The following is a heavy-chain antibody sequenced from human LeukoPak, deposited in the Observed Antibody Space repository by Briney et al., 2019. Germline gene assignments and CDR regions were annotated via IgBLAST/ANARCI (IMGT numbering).Heavy chain of an antibody. CDR3: ARGDPLGD. J-gene: IGHJ4*02. Sequence: SETLSLTCTVSGGSISSSSYYWGWIRQPPGKGLEWIGSIYYSGSTYYNPSLKSRVTISVDTSKNQFSLKLSSVTAADTAVYYCARGDPLGDWGQGTLVTVSS. CDR1: GGSISSSSYY. D-gene: IGHD3-16*01. V-gene: IGHV4-39*01. CDR2: IYYSGST.